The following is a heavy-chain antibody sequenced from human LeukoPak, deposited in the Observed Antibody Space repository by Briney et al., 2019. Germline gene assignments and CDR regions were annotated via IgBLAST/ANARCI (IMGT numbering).Heavy chain of an antibody. CDR3: ARAPELKYSGSSQAPLYYYYYMDV. Sequence: PSETLSLTCTVSGGSISTSNYYWGWIRQPPGKGLEWIGSIFYSGSTYYSPSLRSRVTISLDTSKNQFSLKLSSVTAADTAVYYCARAPELKYSGSSQAPLYYYYYMDVWGKGTTVTVSS. D-gene: IGHD1-26*01. V-gene: IGHV4-39*07. CDR1: GGSISTSNYY. CDR2: IFYSGST. J-gene: IGHJ6*03.